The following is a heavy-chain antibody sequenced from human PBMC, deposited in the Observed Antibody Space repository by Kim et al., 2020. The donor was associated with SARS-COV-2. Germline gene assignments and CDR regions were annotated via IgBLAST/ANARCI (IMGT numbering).Heavy chain of an antibody. V-gene: IGHV3-11*01. Sequence: GISVNYVDSVTGRFTISRDNAKKSLSLQMNSLTPEDTAVYYCVREPASWGQGTLVTVSS. J-gene: IGHJ5*02. CDR3: VREPAS. CDR2: GISV.